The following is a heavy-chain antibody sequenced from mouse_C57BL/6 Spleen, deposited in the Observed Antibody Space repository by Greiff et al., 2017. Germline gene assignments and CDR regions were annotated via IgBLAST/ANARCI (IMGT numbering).Heavy chain of an antibody. Sequence: VQLQQPGAELVKPGASVKLSCKASGYTFTSYWMHWVKQRPGQGLEWIGMIHPNSGSTNYNEKFKSKATLTVDKSSSTAYMQLSSLTSEDSAVYDCAREETEIAKSYAMDYWGQGTSVTVSS. D-gene: IGHD5-1-1*01. CDR1: GYTFTSYW. V-gene: IGHV1-64*01. CDR3: AREETEIAKSYAMDY. J-gene: IGHJ4*01. CDR2: IHPNSGST.